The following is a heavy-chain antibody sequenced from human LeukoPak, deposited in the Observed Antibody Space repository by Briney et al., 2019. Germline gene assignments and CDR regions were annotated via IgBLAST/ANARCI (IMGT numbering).Heavy chain of an antibody. Sequence: SETLSLTCSVSGGSISHYYFSWIRQPPGKGLEWIGYIFYNGSTYFNPSLKKRLTMSVDTSQKEFSLKLNSVTAADTAVYYCAREEIRSWFDPWGQGTLVTVSS. V-gene: IGHV4-59*01. CDR1: GGSISHYY. CDR2: IFYNGST. CDR3: AREEIRSWFDP. J-gene: IGHJ5*02. D-gene: IGHD5-24*01.